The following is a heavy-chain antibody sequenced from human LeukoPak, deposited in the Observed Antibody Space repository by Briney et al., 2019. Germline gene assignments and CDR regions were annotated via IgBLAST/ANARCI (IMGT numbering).Heavy chain of an antibody. Sequence: RPSETLSLTCTVSGGSISSGGYYWSWIRQHPGKGLEWIGYIYYSGSTYYNPSLKSRVTISVDTSKNQFSLKLSSVTAADTAVYYCAREGDSRDGFDPWGQGTLITVSS. CDR1: GGSISSGGYY. J-gene: IGHJ5*02. CDR3: AREGDSRDGFDP. V-gene: IGHV4-31*03. CDR2: IYYSGST. D-gene: IGHD3-16*01.